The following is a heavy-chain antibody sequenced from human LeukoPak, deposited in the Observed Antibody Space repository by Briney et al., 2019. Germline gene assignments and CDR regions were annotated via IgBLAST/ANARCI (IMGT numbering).Heavy chain of an antibody. CDR2: IRSKAYGGTT. J-gene: IGHJ4*01. CDR1: GFTFGDFP. D-gene: IGHD3-10*01. CDR3: VRGAYGAGTYHFDY. V-gene: IGHV3-49*03. Sequence: PGRSLRLSCTASGFTFGDFPMSWFRRAPGKGLDWVGFIRSKAYGGTTENAASVQGRFTISRDDSKSIAYLQMDSLKTEDTAVYYCVRGAYGAGTYHFDYWGQGALVTVSS.